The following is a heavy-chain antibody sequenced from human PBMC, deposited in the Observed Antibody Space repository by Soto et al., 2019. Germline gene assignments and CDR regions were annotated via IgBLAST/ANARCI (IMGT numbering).Heavy chain of an antibody. D-gene: IGHD6-13*01. CDR3: ARDSVAAAGTAAFDI. CDR2: ISSSSSYI. V-gene: IGHV3-21*01. Sequence: LRLSCAASGFTFSSYSMNWVRQAPGKGLEWVSSISSSSSYIYYADSVKGRFTISRDNAKNSLYLQMNSLRAEDTAAYYCARDSVAAAGTAAFDIWGQGTMVTVSS. CDR1: GFTFSSYS. J-gene: IGHJ3*02.